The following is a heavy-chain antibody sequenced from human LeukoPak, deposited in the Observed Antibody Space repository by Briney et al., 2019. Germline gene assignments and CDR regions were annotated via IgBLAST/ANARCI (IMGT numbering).Heavy chain of an antibody. V-gene: IGHV1-18*01. CDR3: ARDLRSSSVYYFDH. CDR1: GYTFTSYG. CDR2: INAYNGDT. D-gene: IGHD6-6*01. Sequence: ASVKVSCKASGYTFTSYGISWVRQAPGQGLEWMAWINAYNGDTNFAQRLQGRVTVTTDTSTSTAYMELRSLRSDDTVVYYCARDLRSSSVYYFDHWGQGTLVTVSS. J-gene: IGHJ4*02.